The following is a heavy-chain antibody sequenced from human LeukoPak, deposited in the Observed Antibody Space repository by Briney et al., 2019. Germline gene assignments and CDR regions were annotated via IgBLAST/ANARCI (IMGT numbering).Heavy chain of an antibody. Sequence: SETLSLTCAVSGYSISSGYYWGWIRQPPGKGQEWIGSIYHSGSTYYNPSLKSRVTISVDTSKNQFSLKLSSVTAADTAVYYCARGIRDSGYDYYFDYWGQGTLVTVSS. CDR1: GYSISSGYY. CDR2: IYHSGST. J-gene: IGHJ4*02. D-gene: IGHD5-12*01. CDR3: ARGIRDSGYDYYFDY. V-gene: IGHV4-38-2*01.